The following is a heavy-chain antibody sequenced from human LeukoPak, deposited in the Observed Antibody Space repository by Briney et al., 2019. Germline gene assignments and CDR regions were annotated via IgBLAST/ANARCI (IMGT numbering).Heavy chain of an antibody. CDR3: ARTPYDSSGYSFDY. CDR2: ISAYNGNT. V-gene: IGHV1-18*01. Sequence: GASVKVSCKASGYTFTSYGISWVRQAPGQGLEWMGWISAYNGNTNYAQKLQGRVTMTTDTPTSTAYMELRSLRSDDTAVYYCARTPYDSSGYSFDYWGQGTLVTVSS. D-gene: IGHD3-22*01. J-gene: IGHJ4*02. CDR1: GYTFTSYG.